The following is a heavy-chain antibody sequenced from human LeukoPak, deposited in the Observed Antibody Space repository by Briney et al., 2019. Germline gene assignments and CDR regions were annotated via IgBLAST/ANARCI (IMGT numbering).Heavy chain of an antibody. Sequence: SETLFLTCTVSGGSISSYYWSWLRQPPGKGLEWIGYIYYSGSTNYNPSLKSRVTISVDTSKNQFSLKLSSVTAADTAVYYCARGLLWDYWGQGTLVTVSS. CDR1: GGSISSYY. J-gene: IGHJ4*02. CDR2: IYYSGST. CDR3: ARGLLWDY. D-gene: IGHD3-10*01. V-gene: IGHV4-59*01.